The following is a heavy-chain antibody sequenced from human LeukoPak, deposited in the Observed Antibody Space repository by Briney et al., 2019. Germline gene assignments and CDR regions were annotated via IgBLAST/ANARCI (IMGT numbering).Heavy chain of an antibody. J-gene: IGHJ4*02. V-gene: IGHV3-21*04. CDR3: ARGPSYSSLPGS. D-gene: IGHD3-10*01. Sequence: GSLRLSCAASGFTFSSYAMSWVRQAPGRGLEWVSYISNGGSNIYYANSVRGRLTISKDNAKNSLYLQMNSLRPDDTAVYYCARGPSYSSLPGSWGQGTLVTVSS. CDR1: GFTFSSYA. CDR2: ISNGGSNI.